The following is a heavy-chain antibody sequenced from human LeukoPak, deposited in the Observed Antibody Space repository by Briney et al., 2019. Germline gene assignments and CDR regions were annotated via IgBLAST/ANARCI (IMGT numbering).Heavy chain of an antibody. CDR2: MHSSGST. CDR1: GPSISSTIYY. J-gene: IGHJ4*02. D-gene: IGHD3-22*01. CDR3: AREMYDSGGYRVSYFDY. V-gene: IGHV4-39*07. Sequence: SETLSLTCTVSGPSISSTIYYWGWIRQPPGKGLEWIGSMHSSGSTYYNPSLKSRVTISIDTSKNQFSLKLSSVTAADTAVYYCAREMYDSGGYRVSYFDYWGQGTLVTVSS.